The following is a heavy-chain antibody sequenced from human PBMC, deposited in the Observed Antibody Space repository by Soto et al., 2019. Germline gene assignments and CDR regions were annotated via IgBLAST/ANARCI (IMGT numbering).Heavy chain of an antibody. CDR1: GNSISTTNW. D-gene: IGHD3-22*01. CDR3: ARDVGFHYDGSPSGQFDF. CDR2: IYHSGSS. V-gene: IGHV4-4*02. J-gene: IGHJ4*02. Sequence: QVELQESGPGLVKPSGTLSLTCAVFGNSISTTNWWSWVRQSPGKGLEWIGEIYHSGSSNYNPSLMSRVSISLDKSKNQFYLKVTSVTAADTAVYYCARDVGFHYDGSPSGQFDFWGQGTLVIVSS.